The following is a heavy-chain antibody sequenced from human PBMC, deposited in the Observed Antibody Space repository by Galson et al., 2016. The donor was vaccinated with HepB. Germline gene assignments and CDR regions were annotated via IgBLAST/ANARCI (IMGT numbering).Heavy chain of an antibody. CDR2: VNLDGGT. Sequence: SETLSLTCAIYGGSFSGYYWSWIRQPPGKGLEWIGEVNLDGGTNYNPSLKSRVTISVDTSKNQFSLKLTSVTAADTAAYYCAGMMGDYDFRSVHRGWFDPWGQGTLVAVSS. J-gene: IGHJ5*02. CDR3: AGMMGDYDFRSVHRGWFDP. CDR1: GGSFSGYY. V-gene: IGHV4-34*01. D-gene: IGHD3-3*01.